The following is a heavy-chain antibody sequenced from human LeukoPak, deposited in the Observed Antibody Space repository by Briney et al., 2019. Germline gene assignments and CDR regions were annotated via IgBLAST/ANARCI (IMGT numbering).Heavy chain of an antibody. CDR1: GGSISSYY. CDR2: IYYSGST. Sequence: ASETLSLTCTVSGGSISSYYWSWIRQPPGKGLEWIGYIYYSGSTNYNPSLKSRVTISVDTSKNQFSLKLSSVTAADTAVYYCARFMVHPSGSYNWFDPWGQGTLVTVSS. J-gene: IGHJ5*02. CDR3: ARFMVHPSGSYNWFDP. V-gene: IGHV4-59*08. D-gene: IGHD1-26*01.